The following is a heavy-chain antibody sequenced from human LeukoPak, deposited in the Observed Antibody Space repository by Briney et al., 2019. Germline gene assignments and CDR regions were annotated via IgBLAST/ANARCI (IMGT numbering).Heavy chain of an antibody. J-gene: IGHJ4*02. CDR3: AKTSDISVRYYFDY. D-gene: IGHD3-22*01. CDR1: GFTFSNYA. Sequence: GGSLRLSCAASGFTFSNYAMTWVRQAPGKGPEWVSGISGSGGVTYYADSVKGRFTISRDNSKNTLYVQMNSLRVEDTAVYYCAKTSDISVRYYFDYWGQGTLVTVAS. V-gene: IGHV3-23*01. CDR2: ISGSGGVT.